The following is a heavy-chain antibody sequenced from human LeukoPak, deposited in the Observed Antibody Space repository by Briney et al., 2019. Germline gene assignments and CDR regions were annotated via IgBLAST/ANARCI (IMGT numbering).Heavy chain of an antibody. Sequence: GGSLRLSCAASGFTFSSYSMNWVRQAPGKGLEWVSSISSSSSYIYYADSVKGRFTISRDNAKNSLYLQMNSLRAEDTAVYYRARDLENYYDSSGYYSPALGYWGQGTLVTVSS. CDR1: GFTFSSYS. V-gene: IGHV3-21*01. J-gene: IGHJ4*02. D-gene: IGHD3-22*01. CDR2: ISSSSSYI. CDR3: ARDLENYYDSSGYYSPALGY.